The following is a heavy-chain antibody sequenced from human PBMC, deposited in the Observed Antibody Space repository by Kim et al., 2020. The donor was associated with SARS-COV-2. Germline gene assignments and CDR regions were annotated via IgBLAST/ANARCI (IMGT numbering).Heavy chain of an antibody. D-gene: IGHD6-13*01. CDR3: ARDTHIAAAGIPQYYFDY. CDR1: GYTFTSYG. V-gene: IGHV1-18*01. Sequence: ASVKVSCKASGYTFTSYGISWVRQAPGQGLEWMGWISAYNGNTNYAQKLQDRVTMTTDTSTSTAYMELRSLRSDDTAVYYCARDTHIAAAGIPQYYFDYWGQGALVTVSS. J-gene: IGHJ4*02. CDR2: ISAYNGNT.